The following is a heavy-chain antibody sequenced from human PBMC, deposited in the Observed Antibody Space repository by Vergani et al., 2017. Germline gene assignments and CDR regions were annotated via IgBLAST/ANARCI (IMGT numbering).Heavy chain of an antibody. CDR2: IYYSGST. J-gene: IGHJ4*02. V-gene: IGHV4-59*01. CDR1: GGSISSYY. D-gene: IGHD6-13*01. CDR3: ARVGIAAAYYYFDY. Sequence: QVQLQESGPGLVKPSETLSLTCTVSGGSISSYYWSWIRQSPGKGLEWIGYIYYSGSTNYNPSLKSRVTISVDPSKNQFSLKLSSVTAADTAVYYCARVGIAAAYYYFDYWGQGTLVTVSS.